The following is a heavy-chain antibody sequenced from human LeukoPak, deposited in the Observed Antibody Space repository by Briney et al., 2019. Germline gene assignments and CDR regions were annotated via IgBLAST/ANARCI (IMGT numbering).Heavy chain of an antibody. V-gene: IGHV4-39*01. J-gene: IGHJ6*03. D-gene: IGHD4-17*01. CDR3: ARLISIYGAPSYMDV. Sequence: SETLSLTCTVSGGSISSSSYYWGWIRQPPGKGLEWIGSIYYSGSTYYNPSLKSRVTISVDTSKNQFSLKLSSVTAADTAVYYCARLISIYGAPSYMDVWGKGTTVTVSS. CDR1: GGSISSSSYY. CDR2: IYYSGST.